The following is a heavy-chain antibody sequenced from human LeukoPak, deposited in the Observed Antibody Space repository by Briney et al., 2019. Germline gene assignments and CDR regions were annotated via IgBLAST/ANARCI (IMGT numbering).Heavy chain of an antibody. Sequence: ASVKVSCKASGYTFTGYYMHWVRQAPGQGLEWMGWINPNSGGTNHAQKFQGRVTMTRDTSISTAYMELSRLRSDDTAVYYCARASSGSSLEPDYWGQGTLVTVSS. V-gene: IGHV1-2*02. D-gene: IGHD1-26*01. CDR1: GYTFTGYY. J-gene: IGHJ4*02. CDR3: ARASSGSSLEPDY. CDR2: INPNSGGT.